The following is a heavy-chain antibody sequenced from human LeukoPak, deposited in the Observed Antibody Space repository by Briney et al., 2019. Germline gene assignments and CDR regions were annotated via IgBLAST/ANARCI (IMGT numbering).Heavy chain of an antibody. J-gene: IGHJ4*02. D-gene: IGHD1-1*01. CDR1: GASISSSSYY. V-gene: IGHV4-39*01. CDR2: IYYSGST. Sequence: PSETLSLTCTVSGASISSSSYYWGWIRQPPGKGLEWIGNIYYSGSTYYNPSLKSRVTISVDTSKNQLSLKLSSVTAAHTAVYYCARQNVGHYFHYWGQGTLVTVSS. CDR3: ARQNVGHYFHY.